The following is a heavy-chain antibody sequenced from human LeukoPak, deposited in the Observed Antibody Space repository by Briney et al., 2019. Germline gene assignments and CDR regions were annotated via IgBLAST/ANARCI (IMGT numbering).Heavy chain of an antibody. Sequence: ASVKVSCKASGYTFTSYYMHWVRQAPGQGLEGMGWINPNSGDTNYAQKFQGRVTMTRDTSISTAYMELSSLRYDDTAVYYCARDWLLRYSQGGFDSWGQGSLVTVSS. CDR3: ARDWLLRYSQGGFDS. V-gene: IGHV1-2*02. CDR1: GYTFTSYY. J-gene: IGHJ4*02. CDR2: INPNSGDT. D-gene: IGHD3-9*01.